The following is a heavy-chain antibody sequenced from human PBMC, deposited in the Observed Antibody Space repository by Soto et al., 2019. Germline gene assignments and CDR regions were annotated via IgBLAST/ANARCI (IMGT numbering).Heavy chain of an antibody. CDR1: GYTFTSYA. J-gene: IGHJ4*02. CDR2: INAGNGNT. CDR3: ARDCTGGSCYSRYDY. V-gene: IGHV1-3*01. Sequence: QVQLVQSGAEVKKPGASVKVSCKASGYTFTSYAIHWVHQAPGQRLEWMGWINAGNGNTRYSEKFQGRVTITRDTSASTAYMELSSLISEDTAVYYCARDCTGGSCYSRYDYWGQGTLVTVSS. D-gene: IGHD2-15*01.